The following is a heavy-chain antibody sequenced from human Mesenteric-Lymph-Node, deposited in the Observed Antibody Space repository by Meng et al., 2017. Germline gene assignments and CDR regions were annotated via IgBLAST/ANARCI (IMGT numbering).Heavy chain of an antibody. J-gene: IGHJ3*02. V-gene: IGHV1-8*03. CDR1: GYTFTSYD. CDR3: AREGTYYYDSSGYYYSTSAAFDI. Sequence: ASVKVSCKASGYTFTSYDINWVRQATGQGLEWMGWMNPNSGNAGYAQKFQGRVTITRNTSISTAYMELSSLRSEDTAVYFCAREGTYYYDSSGYYYSTSAAFDIWGQGTMVTVSS. D-gene: IGHD3-22*01. CDR2: MNPNSGNA.